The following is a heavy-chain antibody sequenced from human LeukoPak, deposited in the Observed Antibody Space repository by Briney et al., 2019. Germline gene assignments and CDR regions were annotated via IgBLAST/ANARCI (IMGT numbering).Heavy chain of an antibody. Sequence: GESLKISCKTXXYXXXXXWXXXXXXXXGKXLEWMGRIDPSETXXXXSPSFQGHVTFSADKSISTAYLQWSSLKASDTAMYXCARLSRTGDLDYWGQGTLVTVSS. CDR3: ARLSRTGDLDY. V-gene: IGHV5-10-1*01. CDR2: IDPSETXX. D-gene: IGHD3/OR15-3a*01. CDR1: XYXXXXXW. J-gene: IGHJ4*02.